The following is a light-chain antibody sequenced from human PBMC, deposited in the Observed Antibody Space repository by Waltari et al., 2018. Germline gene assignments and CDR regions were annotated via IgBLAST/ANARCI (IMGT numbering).Light chain of an antibody. Sequence: QYALTQPPSASGSPGQSVTISCTGIISVIGVENHVSWYQHHQGKAPKLMIYVVNKRPSGVPDRFSGSKSGNTASLTISGLQAEDEADYYCSSYAGSNNYVVFGGGTKLTVL. J-gene: IGLJ2*01. CDR3: SSYAGSNNYVV. CDR1: ISVIGVENH. CDR2: VVN. V-gene: IGLV2-8*01.